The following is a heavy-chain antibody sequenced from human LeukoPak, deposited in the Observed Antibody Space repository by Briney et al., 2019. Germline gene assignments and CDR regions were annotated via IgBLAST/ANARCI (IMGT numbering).Heavy chain of an antibody. V-gene: IGHV4-59*01. CDR3: AREPPCSSTTCYRGDAFDI. Sequence: SETLSLTCTVSGGSISTYYWSWIRQPPGKGLEWIGYIYYSGSTNYNPSLTSRVTISVDTSKNQFSLKLSSVTAADTAVYYCAREPPCSSTTCYRGDAFDIWGQGTMVTVSS. CDR1: GGSISTYY. D-gene: IGHD2-2*02. CDR2: IYYSGST. J-gene: IGHJ3*02.